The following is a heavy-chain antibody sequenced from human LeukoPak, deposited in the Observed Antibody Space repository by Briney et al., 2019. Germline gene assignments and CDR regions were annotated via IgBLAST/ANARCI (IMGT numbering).Heavy chain of an antibody. CDR2: IVSNAI. J-gene: IGHJ4*02. CDR3: ARDGPPAGAGDFDY. CDR1: GFTVSSYS. D-gene: IGHD3-10*01. V-gene: IGHV3-48*01. Sequence: GGSLRLSCAASGFTVSSYSMGRVRQAPGKGLEGVSYIVSNAISADSVRGRLTISRDNAENSLYLQMNSLRAEDTAVYYCARDGPPAGAGDFDYWGQGTPVTVSS.